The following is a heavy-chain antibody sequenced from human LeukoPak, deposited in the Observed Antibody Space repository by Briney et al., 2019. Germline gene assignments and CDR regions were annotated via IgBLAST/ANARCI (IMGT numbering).Heavy chain of an antibody. J-gene: IGHJ6*02. V-gene: IGHV3-30*04. D-gene: IGHD1-26*01. CDR3: ARDRATGDYYYYYGMDV. CDR2: ISYDGSNK. CDR1: GFTFSNYA. Sequence: GGSLRLSCAASGFTFSNYAMSWVRQAPGKGLEWVAVISYDGSNKYYADSVKGRFTISRDNSKNTLYLRMNSLRAEDTAVYYCARDRATGDYYYYYGMDVWGQGTTVTVSS.